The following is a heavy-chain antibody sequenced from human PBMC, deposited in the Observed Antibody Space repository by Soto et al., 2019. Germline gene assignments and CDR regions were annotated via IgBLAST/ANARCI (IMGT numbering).Heavy chain of an antibody. J-gene: IGHJ4*02. Sequence: GGSLRLSCAASGFSFSNYAMTWVRQAPGKGLEWVSSIRGGGGTTYYADSVKGRFTVSRDNSKNTLFLQMNSLRAEDTAIYYCAKVYSDFCSVDTFYFDYWGQGTPVTVSS. D-gene: IGHD3-3*01. CDR2: IRGGGGTT. V-gene: IGHV3-23*01. CDR1: GFSFSNYA. CDR3: AKVYSDFCSVDTFYFDY.